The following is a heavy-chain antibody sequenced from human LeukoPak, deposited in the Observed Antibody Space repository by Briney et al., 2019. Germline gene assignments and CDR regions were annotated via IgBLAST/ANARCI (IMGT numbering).Heavy chain of an antibody. CDR3: ARDEWGDAFDI. Sequence: GGSLRLSCAASGLPFSSYSMNLVRQAPGKGLEWDSSISSSSSYIHSTDSVRGRFTISRDNAKNSLFLQMNSVRAEDTAVYYCARDEWGDAFDIWGQGTMVTVFS. J-gene: IGHJ3*02. CDR2: ISSSSSYI. D-gene: IGHD1-26*01. V-gene: IGHV3-21*01. CDR1: GLPFSSYS.